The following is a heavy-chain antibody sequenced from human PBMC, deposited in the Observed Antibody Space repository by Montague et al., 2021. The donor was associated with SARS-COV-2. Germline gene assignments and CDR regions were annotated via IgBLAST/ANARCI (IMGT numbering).Heavy chain of an antibody. D-gene: IGHD3-10*01. CDR1: GSSFSGYY. Sequence: SETLSLTCAVHGSSFSGYYWNWIRQSPGKGLEWIGEINHGGSTKFSPSLKGRLTISTDTSKNQFSLKLTSVAAADTAVYYCARLRDGAVPSPILGVGPFYFYYYMDVWGQGTLVTVSS. J-gene: IGHJ6*03. CDR3: ARLRDGAVPSPILGVGPFYFYYYMDV. V-gene: IGHV4-34*01. CDR2: INHGGST.